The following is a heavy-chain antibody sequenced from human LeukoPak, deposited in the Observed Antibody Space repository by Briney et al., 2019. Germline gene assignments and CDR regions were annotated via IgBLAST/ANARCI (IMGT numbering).Heavy chain of an antibody. CDR1: GFTFSDYY. V-gene: IGHV3-11*04. D-gene: IGHD3-10*01. CDR2: ISSSGSTI. J-gene: IGHJ4*02. Sequence: PGGSLRLSCAASGFTFSDYYMSWIRQAPGKGLEWVSYISSSGSTIYYADSVKGRFTISRDNAKNSLYLQMNSLRAEDTAMYYCAKDYGSGSYSFDYWGQGTLVTVSS. CDR3: AKDYGSGSYSFDY.